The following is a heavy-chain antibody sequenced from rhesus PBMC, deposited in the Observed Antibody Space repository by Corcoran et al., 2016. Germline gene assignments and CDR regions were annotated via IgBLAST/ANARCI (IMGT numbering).Heavy chain of an antibody. CDR2: IGGRCGPT. Sequence: QVQLQESGPGLVKPSETLSLTCAVSGGSISGYYWNWIRQHPGKGLEWIGYIGGRCGPTIHNPTLKSRVTSSTDTAKNQVSLKLSSVTAADTALYYCASSGSYLGGWRYYFDYWGQGVLVTVSS. D-gene: IGHD1-44*02. V-gene: IGHV4-165*02. CDR3: ASSGSYLGGWRYYFDY. CDR1: GGSISGYY. J-gene: IGHJ4*01.